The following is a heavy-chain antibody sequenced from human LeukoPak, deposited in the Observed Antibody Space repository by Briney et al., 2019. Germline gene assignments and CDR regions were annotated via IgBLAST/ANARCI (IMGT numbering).Heavy chain of an antibody. V-gene: IGHV3-23*01. Sequence: PGGSLRLSCKASGFTFTNYDMSWVRQAPGKGLEWVSGISGSGGATYFADSVKGRFTISRDNSKNTLYLQMNSLRVDDTAIYYCARGVDYYENSGTIDYWGQGTLVTVSS. D-gene: IGHD3-22*01. CDR1: GFTFTNYD. J-gene: IGHJ4*02. CDR2: ISGSGGAT. CDR3: ARGVDYYENSGTIDY.